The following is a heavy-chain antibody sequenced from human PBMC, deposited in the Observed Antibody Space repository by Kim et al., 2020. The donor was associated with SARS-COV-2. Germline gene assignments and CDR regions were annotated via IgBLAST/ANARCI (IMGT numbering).Heavy chain of an antibody. V-gene: IGHV3-23*01. CDR3: AKDSGEGYGDYNFDY. Sequence: DSVKGRFTVSRDNSKNTLYLQMNSLRAEDTAVYYCAKDSGEGYGDYNFDYWGQGTLVTVSS. J-gene: IGHJ4*02. D-gene: IGHD4-17*01.